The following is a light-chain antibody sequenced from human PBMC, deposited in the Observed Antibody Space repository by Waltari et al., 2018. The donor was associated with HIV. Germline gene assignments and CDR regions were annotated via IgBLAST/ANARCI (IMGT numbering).Light chain of an antibody. J-gene: IGLJ2*01. CDR3: ASWDDSLNGPV. CDR2: GKN. CDR1: TSNIGRNT. Sequence: QSVLTQPPSTSGTPEERVTISCSGTTSNIGRNTVSWFQHRPGTAPTGLIYGKNQRPSVVPDRFSGSKSGTSASLAISGLQFEDEADYYCASWDDSLNGPVFGGGTKLSVV. V-gene: IGLV1-44*01.